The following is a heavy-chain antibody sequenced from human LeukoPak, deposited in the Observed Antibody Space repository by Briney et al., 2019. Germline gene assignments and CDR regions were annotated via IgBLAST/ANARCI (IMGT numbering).Heavy chain of an antibody. CDR2: INPNSGGT. D-gene: IGHD3-10*01. J-gene: IGHJ6*03. Sequence: ASVKVSRKASGYMFTDFYLHWVRQAPGQGLEWMGWINPNSGGTNYAQKFQGRVTMTRDTSISTAYMELSRLRSDDTAVYYCARGFRVIWNYYYYYMDVWGKGTTVTVSS. CDR1: GYMFTDFY. CDR3: ARGFRVIWNYYYYYMDV. V-gene: IGHV1-2*02.